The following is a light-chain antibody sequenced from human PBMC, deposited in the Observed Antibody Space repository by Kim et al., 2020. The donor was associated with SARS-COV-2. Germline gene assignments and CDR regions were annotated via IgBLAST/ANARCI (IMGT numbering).Light chain of an antibody. CDR3: QQANSFPLT. V-gene: IGKV1-12*01. Sequence: DIQMTQSPFSVSASVGDRVTITCRASQGIANSLAWYQQRVGKAPQLLIYAASSLHSGAPSRFSGSGSGTEFTLTISSLQPEDFATYYCQQANSFPLTFGGGTKVDIK. CDR1: QGIANS. CDR2: AAS. J-gene: IGKJ4*01.